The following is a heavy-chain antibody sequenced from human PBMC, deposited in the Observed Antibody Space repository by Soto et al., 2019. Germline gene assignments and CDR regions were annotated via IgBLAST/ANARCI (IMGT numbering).Heavy chain of an antibody. CDR1: GYTFSDYY. J-gene: IGHJ4*02. D-gene: IGHD3-10*01. CDR2: INPSGGFT. CDR3: AREWVRGVRRYCFDY. V-gene: IGHV1-46*01. Sequence: QVQLVQSGAEVKKTGASVKVSCEASGYTFSDYYIHWVRQAPGQGLEWMGIINPSGGFTSYSQKLQGRVTMTRDTSPSTAYMDLSSLTSEDTAVYYCAREWVRGVRRYCFDYWGQGTLVTVSS.